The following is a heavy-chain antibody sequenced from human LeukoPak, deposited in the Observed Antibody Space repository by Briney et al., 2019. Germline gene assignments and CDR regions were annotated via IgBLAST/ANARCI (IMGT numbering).Heavy chain of an antibody. V-gene: IGHV4-59*01. J-gene: IGHJ5*01. CDR3: TRAPRGVPCSSTNCHSTAGWFDS. D-gene: IGHD2-2*01. CDR1: GGSISSYY. Sequence: SETLSLTCSVSGGSISSYYWSWIRQPPGKGQEWIAYIYHSGSTNYNPSLKSRVTISVDTSKNQFSPKLSSVTAADTAVYYCTRAPRGVPCSSTNCHSTAGWFDSWGRGTLVTVSS. CDR2: IYHSGST.